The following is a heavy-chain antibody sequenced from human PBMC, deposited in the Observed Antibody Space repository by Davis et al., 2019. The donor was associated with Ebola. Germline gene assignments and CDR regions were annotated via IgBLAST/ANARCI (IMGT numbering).Heavy chain of an antibody. CDR3: ERGGYFDWLTRWHYYGMDV. J-gene: IGHJ6*02. Sequence: AASVTVSCKASRYTFTTYDIHWVRQATGQGLEWMGWMNPNSENTGYAQKFQGRVTMTRSTSISTAYMEMSSLRSEDTAVYYCERGGYFDWLTRWHYYGMDVWGQGTTVTVSS. CDR1: RYTFTTYD. D-gene: IGHD3-9*01. CDR2: MNPNSENT. V-gene: IGHV1-8*01.